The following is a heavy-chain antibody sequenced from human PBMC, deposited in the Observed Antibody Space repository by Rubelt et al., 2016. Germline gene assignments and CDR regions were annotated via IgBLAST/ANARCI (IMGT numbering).Heavy chain of an antibody. CDR2: IYYSGST. CDR3: ARQRRRGKPGEAFDI. V-gene: IGHV4-39*01. CDR1: GGSISSSSYY. Sequence: QLQLQESGPGLVKPSETLSLTCTVSGGSISSSSYYWGWIRQPPGKGLEWIGSIYYSGSTYYNPSLKGRVTISVDTSKNQFSLKLSSVTAADTAVYYCARQRRRGKPGEAFDIWGQGTMVTVSS. D-gene: IGHD3-10*01. J-gene: IGHJ3*02.